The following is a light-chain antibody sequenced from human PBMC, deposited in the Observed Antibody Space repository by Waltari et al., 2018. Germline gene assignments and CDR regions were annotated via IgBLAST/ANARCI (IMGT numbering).Light chain of an antibody. J-gene: IGLJ2*01. V-gene: IGLV2-14*03. CDR2: DVT. Sequence: QSALTQSASVSGSPGQSITISCTGTSSDVGGYNHVSWYQQHPGKAPKLMIYDVTNRPSGVSNRVSGSKAGNTASLTISELQAEDEDDYYCSSYTSSSALVFGGGTKLTVL. CDR3: SSYTSSSALV. CDR1: SSDVGGYNH.